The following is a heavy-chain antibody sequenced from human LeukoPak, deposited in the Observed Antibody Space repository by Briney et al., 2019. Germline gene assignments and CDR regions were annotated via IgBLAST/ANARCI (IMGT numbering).Heavy chain of an antibody. CDR2: ITNTDTFR. CDR3: ARTDYGDY. V-gene: IGHV3-21*04. Sequence: GGSLRLSCAASGFSFNAFSMNWVRQAPGKGLEWVSSITNTDTFRYYADSVKGRFAISRDNAKNSLYLQMNSLRAEDTAVYYCARTDYGDYWGQGTLVTVSS. J-gene: IGHJ4*02. CDR1: GFSFNAFS.